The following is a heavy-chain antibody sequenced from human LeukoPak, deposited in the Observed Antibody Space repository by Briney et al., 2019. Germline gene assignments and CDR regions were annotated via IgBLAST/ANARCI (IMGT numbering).Heavy chain of an antibody. V-gene: IGHV3-21*01. D-gene: IGHD2-2*01. CDR1: ESTFSSYS. CDR2: ISSSSDHI. CDR3: ARGVVPAAFDY. Sequence: GGSLRLSCAASESTFSSYSMNWVRQAPGKGLEWVSSISSSSDHIAYADSVKGRLTISRDNAKNALYLQVNSLRAEDTAVYYCARGVVPAAFDYWGQGTLVTVSS. J-gene: IGHJ4*02.